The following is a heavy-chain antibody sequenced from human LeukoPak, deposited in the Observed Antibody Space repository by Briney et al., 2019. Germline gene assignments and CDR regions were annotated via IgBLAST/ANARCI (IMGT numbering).Heavy chain of an antibody. V-gene: IGHV1-18*01. CDR3: ARKEGRVGEQQLVRRNYYYMDF. Sequence: GASVKVSCKASGYTFTSYGISWVRQAPGQGLEWMGWISAYNGNTNYAQKLQGRVTITTDTSTSTAYMELSRLRSDGTAVYYCARKEGRVGEQQLVRRNYYYMDFWGKGTTVTISS. J-gene: IGHJ6*03. CDR1: GYTFTSYG. D-gene: IGHD6-13*01. CDR2: ISAYNGNT.